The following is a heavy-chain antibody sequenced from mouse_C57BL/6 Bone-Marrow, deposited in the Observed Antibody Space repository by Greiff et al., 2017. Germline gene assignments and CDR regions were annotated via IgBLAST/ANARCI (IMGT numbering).Heavy chain of an antibody. CDR3: ALTVVATRFAY. D-gene: IGHD1-1*01. CDR1: GYTFTDYN. Sequence: EVQLQQSGPELVKPGASVKIPCKASGYTFTDYNMDWVKQSHGKSLEWIGDINPNNGGTIYNQKFKGKATLTVDKSSSTAYMELRSLTSEDTAVYYCALTVVATRFAYWGQGTLVTVSA. V-gene: IGHV1-18*01. CDR2: INPNNGGT. J-gene: IGHJ3*01.